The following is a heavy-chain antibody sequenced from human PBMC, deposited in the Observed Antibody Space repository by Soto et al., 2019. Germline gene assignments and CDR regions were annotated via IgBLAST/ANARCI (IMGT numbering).Heavy chain of an antibody. CDR1: GGTLTNYT. Sequence: QVQLVQSGAEVKKPGSSVKVSCKPSGGTLTNYTINWVRQAPGQGLEWMGRIIPLLDIAHYAQKFQGSVTISGDKSTSTAYLKVISMSSEDTAVYYCARLQYCGYASETWGQGNVVSVSS. J-gene: IGHJ5*02. V-gene: IGHV1-69*02. CDR2: IIPLLDIA. CDR3: ARLQYCGYASET. D-gene: IGHD5-12*01.